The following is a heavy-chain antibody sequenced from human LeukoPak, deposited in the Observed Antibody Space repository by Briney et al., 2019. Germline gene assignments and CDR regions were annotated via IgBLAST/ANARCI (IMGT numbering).Heavy chain of an antibody. J-gene: IGHJ4*02. D-gene: IGHD3-9*01. CDR2: FFYSGST. CDR1: GGSISSNYY. V-gene: IGHV4-39*02. Sequence: RTSQTLSLTCTVSGGSISSNYYWGWIRQPPGKGLEWIVSFFYSGSTYYNPSHKSRVTISVDTSKNQFSLRLSSVTAADTAVYYCARARGRYIDFLDYWGQGTLITVSS. CDR3: ARARGRYIDFLDY.